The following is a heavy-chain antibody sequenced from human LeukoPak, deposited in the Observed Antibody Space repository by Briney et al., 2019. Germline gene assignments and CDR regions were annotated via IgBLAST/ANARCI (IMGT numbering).Heavy chain of an antibody. J-gene: IGHJ4*02. Sequence: GGSLRLSCAASGFTVSSNYMSWVRQAPGKGLEWVSVIYSGGSTYYADSVKGRFTISRDNSKNTLYFQMNSLRAEDTAVYYCARGYCSSTSCPHFDYWGQGTLVTVSS. V-gene: IGHV3-53*01. CDR3: ARGYCSSTSCPHFDY. D-gene: IGHD2-2*01. CDR2: IYSGGST. CDR1: GFTVSSNY.